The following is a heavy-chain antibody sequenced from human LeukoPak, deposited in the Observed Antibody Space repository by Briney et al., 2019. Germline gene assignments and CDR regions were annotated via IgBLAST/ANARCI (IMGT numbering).Heavy chain of an antibody. CDR2: ISGTGNRT. J-gene: IGHJ4*02. V-gene: IGHV3-23*01. CDR1: GFTFSSYA. D-gene: IGHD3-22*01. CDR3: ARGIYYDSSFDY. Sequence: PGGSLRLSCAASGFTFSSYAMGWVRQAPGKGLEWVSAISGTGNRTYYADSVKGRFTISRDNSKNTLYLQMNSLRAEDTAVYYCARGIYYDSSFDYWGQGTLVTVSS.